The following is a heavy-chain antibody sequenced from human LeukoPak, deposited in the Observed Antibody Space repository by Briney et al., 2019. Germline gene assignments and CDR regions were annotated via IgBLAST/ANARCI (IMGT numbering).Heavy chain of an antibody. Sequence: SVKVSCKASGGTFSSYAISWVRQAPGQGLEWMGGIIPIFGTANYAQKFQGRVTITTDESTSTAYMGLSSLRSEDTAVYYCAVGTAMVTKGYYYYYYMDVWGKGTTVTVSS. CDR3: AVGTAMVTKGYYYYYYMDV. D-gene: IGHD5-18*01. CDR1: GGTFSSYA. V-gene: IGHV1-69*05. J-gene: IGHJ6*03. CDR2: IIPIFGTA.